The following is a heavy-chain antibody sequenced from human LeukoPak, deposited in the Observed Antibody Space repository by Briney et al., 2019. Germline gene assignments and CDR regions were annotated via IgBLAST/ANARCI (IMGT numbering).Heavy chain of an antibody. CDR2: ITNSGSPL. J-gene: IGHJ4*02. D-gene: IGHD3-16*01. CDR3: AREEGEGFDY. V-gene: IGHV3-11*04. CDR1: GLTFSDYY. Sequence: GGSLRLSCAASGLTFSDYYMSWVRQAPGKGLEWVSYITNSGSPLYYADSVKGRFTISRDNAKNSLYLQMNSLRAEDTAVYYCAREEGEGFDYWGQGTLVTVSS.